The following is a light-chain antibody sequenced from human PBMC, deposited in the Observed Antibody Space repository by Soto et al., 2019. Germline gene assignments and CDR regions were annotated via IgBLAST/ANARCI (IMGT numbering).Light chain of an antibody. CDR2: AAS. Sequence: AIRMTQSPSSFSASTGDRVTITCRASQGISSYLAWYQQKPGKAPKLLIYAASTLQSGVPSRFSGSGSRTDFTLTISCLQSEDFATYYCQQYYSYPVTFGPGTKVDIK. CDR1: QGISSY. V-gene: IGKV1-8*01. J-gene: IGKJ3*01. CDR3: QQYYSYPVT.